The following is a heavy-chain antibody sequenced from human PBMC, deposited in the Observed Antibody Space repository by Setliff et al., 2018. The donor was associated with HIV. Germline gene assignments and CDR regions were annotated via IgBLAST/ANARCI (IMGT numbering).Heavy chain of an antibody. D-gene: IGHD2-15*01. CDR3: ARVPSRYCSPTTCPFFFDH. J-gene: IGHJ4*02. CDR2: INPQTGGT. CDR1: GYTLSSHY. Sequence: ASVKVSCKASGYTLSSHYIHWVRQAPGHRPEWVGWINPQTGGTNFAQKFQGRITMTSDTSVNTVFIELSRLKSDDTALYYCARVPSRYCSPTTCPFFFDHWGQGTLVTVPQ. V-gene: IGHV1-2*02.